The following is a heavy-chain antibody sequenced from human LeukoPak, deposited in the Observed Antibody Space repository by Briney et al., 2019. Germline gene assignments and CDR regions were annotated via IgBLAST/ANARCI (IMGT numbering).Heavy chain of an antibody. CDR1: GGSFSGYY. Sequence: PSETLSLTCAVYGGSFSGYYWSWIRQPPGKGLEWIGEINHSGSTNYNPSLKSRVTISVDTSKNQFSLKLSSVTAADTAVYYCAMIVVVIRAFDIWGQGTMVTVSS. CDR3: AMIVVVIRAFDI. V-gene: IGHV4-34*01. D-gene: IGHD3-22*01. CDR2: INHSGST. J-gene: IGHJ3*02.